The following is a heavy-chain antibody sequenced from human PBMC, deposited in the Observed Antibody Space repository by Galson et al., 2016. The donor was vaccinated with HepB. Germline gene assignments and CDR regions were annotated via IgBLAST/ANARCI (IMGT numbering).Heavy chain of an antibody. CDR1: GFTFSSYD. CDR2: IWYDGSNK. J-gene: IGHJ6*02. CDR3: AREGGDIVVVPAAMRDYYYYGMDV. Sequence: SLRLSCAASGFTFSSYDMHWVRQAPGKGLEWVAVIWYDGSNKYYADSGKGRFTIFRDNSKNTLYLQMNSLRAEDTALYYCAREGGDIVVVPAAMRDYYYYGMDVWGQGTTVTVSS. V-gene: IGHV3-33*01. D-gene: IGHD2-2*01.